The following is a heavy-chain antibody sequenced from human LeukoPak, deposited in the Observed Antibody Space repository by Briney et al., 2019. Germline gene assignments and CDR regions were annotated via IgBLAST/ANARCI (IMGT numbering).Heavy chain of an antibody. Sequence: SETLSLTCTVSGASMSTHYWSWLRQPPGKGLEWVGYLLDSWRTKDNPSLQSRVTLSADTSKNQFSLRLTSVTAADTAVYYCATIRRGSIYGYFDFWGQGILVTVSS. CDR2: LLDSWRT. J-gene: IGHJ4*02. V-gene: IGHV4-59*11. D-gene: IGHD5-18*01. CDR1: GASMSTHY. CDR3: ATIRRGSIYGYFDF.